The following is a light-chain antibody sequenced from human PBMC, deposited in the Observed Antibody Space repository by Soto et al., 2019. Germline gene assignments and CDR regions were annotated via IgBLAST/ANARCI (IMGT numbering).Light chain of an antibody. CDR2: DDG. CDR3: QVWDSGSDQVE. CDR1: NIAIKS. J-gene: IGLJ2*01. Sequence: SYELTQAPSVSVAPGQTARITCGGNNIAIKSVHWYQQKPGQAPVLVVYDDGDRPSGIPERLSGSNSGNTATLTISRVEAGDEGDYYCQVWDSGSDQVEFGGGTKVTVL. V-gene: IGLV3-21*02.